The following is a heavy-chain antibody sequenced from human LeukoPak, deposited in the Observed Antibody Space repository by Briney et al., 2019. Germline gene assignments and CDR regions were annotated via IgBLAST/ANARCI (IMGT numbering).Heavy chain of an antibody. CDR2: INSDGRST. Sequence: GGSLRLSCAASGFTFSRYYMHWVRQAPGKGLVWVSRINSDGRSTTYADSVRGRFTVSRDNAKNTLYLQMNSLKVEDTAMYYCTRGFVGDEYSSSGYWGQGTLVTVSS. CDR1: GFTFSRYY. D-gene: IGHD6-13*01. CDR3: TRGFVGDEYSSSGY. J-gene: IGHJ4*02. V-gene: IGHV3-74*01.